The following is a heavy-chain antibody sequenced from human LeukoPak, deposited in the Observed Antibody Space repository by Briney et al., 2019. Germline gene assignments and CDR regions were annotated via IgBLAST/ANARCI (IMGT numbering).Heavy chain of an antibody. CDR3: ARSTGRVHYDILTGYYIAPDNYYFDY. J-gene: IGHJ4*02. CDR1: GGSISSSSYY. CDR2: IYYSGST. Sequence: SETLSLTCTVSGGSISSSSYYWGWIRQPPGKGLEWIGSIYYSGSTYYNPSLKSRVTISVDTSKNQFSLKLSSVAAADTAVYYCARSTGRVHYDILTGYYIAPDNYYFDYWGQGTLVTVSS. D-gene: IGHD3-9*01. V-gene: IGHV4-39*01.